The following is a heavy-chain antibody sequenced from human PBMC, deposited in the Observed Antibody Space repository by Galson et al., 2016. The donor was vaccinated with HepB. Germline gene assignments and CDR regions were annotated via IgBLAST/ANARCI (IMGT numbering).Heavy chain of an antibody. Sequence: CAISGDSVSSNSAAWNWFRQSTSRGLEWLGRTYYRSKWYNDYRLSLKTRININADTSRKEVSLQLKSVTLEDTAVYYCARARSRGWADAVDYWGQGTLVTISS. J-gene: IGHJ4*02. CDR3: ARARSRGWADAVDY. V-gene: IGHV6-1*01. CDR2: TYYRSKWYN. D-gene: IGHD6-19*01. CDR1: GDSVSSNSAA.